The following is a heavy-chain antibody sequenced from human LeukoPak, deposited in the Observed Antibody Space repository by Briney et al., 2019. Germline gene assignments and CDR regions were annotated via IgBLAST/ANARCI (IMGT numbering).Heavy chain of an antibody. CDR1: GYTFTSYD. D-gene: IGHD3-10*01. CDR2: MNPNSGNT. J-gene: IGHJ6*03. CDR3: ARGPYGSGRYPMDV. V-gene: IGHV1-8*01. Sequence: GASVKVSCKASGYTFTSYDTNWVRQATGQGLEWMGWMNPNSGNTGYAQKFQGRVTMTRNTSISTAYMELSTLRSEDTAVYYCARGPYGSGRYPMDVWGKGTTVTVSS.